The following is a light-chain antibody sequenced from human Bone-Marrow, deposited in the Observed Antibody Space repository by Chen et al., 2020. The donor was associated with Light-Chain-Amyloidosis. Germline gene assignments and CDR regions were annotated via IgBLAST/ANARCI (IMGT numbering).Light chain of an antibody. CDR2: RDT. CDR3: QSADSSGTYEVI. V-gene: IGLV3-25*03. Sequence: SYDLTQPPPVLVSPGQTARITCSGDDLPTKYAYWYQQKPGQAPVLVIHRDTERPSGISERFSGSSSGTTATLTISGVQAEDEADYHCQSADSSGTYEVIFGGGTKLTVL. J-gene: IGLJ2*01. CDR1: DLPTKY.